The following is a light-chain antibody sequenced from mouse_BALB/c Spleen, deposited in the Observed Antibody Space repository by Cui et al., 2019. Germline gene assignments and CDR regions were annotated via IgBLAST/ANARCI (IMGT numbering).Light chain of an antibody. CDR2: ATS. CDR3: QQWSSNPPT. CDR1: SSVSY. Sequence: IVLSQASAILSASPGGKVTIICRASSSVSYMLWYQQKPGSSSKPWIYATSNLAYGVPARFSGSGSGTSYSLTISRVEAADAVTYYCQQWSSNPPTFGGGTKLEIK. V-gene: IGKV4-72*01. J-gene: IGKJ1*01.